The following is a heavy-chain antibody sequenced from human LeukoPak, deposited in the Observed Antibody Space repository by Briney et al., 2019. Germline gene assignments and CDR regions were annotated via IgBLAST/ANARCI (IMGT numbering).Heavy chain of an antibody. D-gene: IGHD1-1*01. V-gene: IGHV4-34*01. CDR2: INHSGSA. Sequence: SETLSLTCAAYGGSFTNYYWNWIRQPPGKGLEWIGEINHSGSASYNAALKSRITISVDTSKKQFSLKVNSVTAADTAVYYCARSKETETTFHYFDYYMDVWGKGTTVTVSS. J-gene: IGHJ6*03. CDR3: ARSKETETTFHYFDYYMDV. CDR1: GGSFTNYY.